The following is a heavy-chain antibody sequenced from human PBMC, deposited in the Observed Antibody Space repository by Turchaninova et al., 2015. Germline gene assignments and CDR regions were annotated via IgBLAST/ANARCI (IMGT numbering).Heavy chain of an antibody. V-gene: IGHV4-4*01. CDR3: ARGSISVPGPDY. Sequence: GPGSVSPAGSLHLTLPGSCGTIRKRNWWTWVRQSSGSGLEWIGELYQRGTPNYNPSLKSRVTISLDSSMRQFSLNLTSVTAADTAVYFCARGSISVPGPDYWGQGLLVTVSS. CDR2: LYQRGTP. J-gene: IGHJ4*02. CDR1: CGTIRKRNW.